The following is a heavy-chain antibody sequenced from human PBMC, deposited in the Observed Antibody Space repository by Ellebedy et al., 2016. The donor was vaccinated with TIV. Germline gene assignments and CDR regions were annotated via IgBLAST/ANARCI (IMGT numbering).Heavy chain of an antibody. V-gene: IGHV4-34*01. Sequence: MPSETLSLTCAVYGASFSGYYWSWIRQPPGKGLEWIGEITHSGRTTYHPSLKSRVIMSVDTSKNQFSLKLTSVTAADTAVYYCGRGMTDAYNLGSGIDYWGQGTLVTVSS. CDR2: ITHSGRT. CDR1: GASFSGYY. CDR3: GRGMTDAYNLGSGIDY. J-gene: IGHJ4*02. D-gene: IGHD5-24*01.